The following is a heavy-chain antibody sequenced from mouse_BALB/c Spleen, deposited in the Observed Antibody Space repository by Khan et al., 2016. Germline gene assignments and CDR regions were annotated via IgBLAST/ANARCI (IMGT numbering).Heavy chain of an antibody. CDR1: GFTFSDAW. Sequence: EVQLEESGGGLVQPGGSMKLSCAASGFTFSDAWMDWGRQSPEKGLEWVDEIRSKDNNHATYYAESVKGKCTISRDDSKSSVYLQMNISRAEDTGIYYCRSFYLYYWGQGTTLTVSS. J-gene: IGHJ2*01. CDR3: RSFYLYY. CDR2: IRSKDNNHAT. V-gene: IGHV6-6*01.